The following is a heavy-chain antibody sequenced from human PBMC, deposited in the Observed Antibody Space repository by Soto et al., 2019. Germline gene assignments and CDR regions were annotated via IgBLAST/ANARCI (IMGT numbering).Heavy chain of an antibody. CDR3: ARGYFDWLFPIDY. Sequence: SETLSLTCTVSGGSISSGDYYWSWIRQPPGKGLEWIGYIYYSGSTYYNPSLKSRVTISVDTSKNQFSLKLSSVTAADTAVYYCARGYFDWLFPIDYWGQGTLVTVSS. V-gene: IGHV4-30-4*01. CDR2: IYYSGST. D-gene: IGHD3-9*01. J-gene: IGHJ4*02. CDR1: GGSISSGDYY.